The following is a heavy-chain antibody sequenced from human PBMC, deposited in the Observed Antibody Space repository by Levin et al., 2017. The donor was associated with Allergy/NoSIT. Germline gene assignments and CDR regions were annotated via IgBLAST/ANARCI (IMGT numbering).Heavy chain of an antibody. CDR2: IWYDGSNK. CDR3: ARALGDYYDSSGYCDY. CDR1: GFTFSSYG. J-gene: IGHJ4*02. V-gene: IGHV3-33*01. D-gene: IGHD3-22*01. Sequence: GGSLRLPCAASGFTFSSYGMHWVRQAPGKGLEWVAVIWYDGSNKYYADSVKGRFTISRDNSKNTLYLQMNSLRAEDTAVYYCARALGDYYDSSGYCDYWGQGTLVTVSS.